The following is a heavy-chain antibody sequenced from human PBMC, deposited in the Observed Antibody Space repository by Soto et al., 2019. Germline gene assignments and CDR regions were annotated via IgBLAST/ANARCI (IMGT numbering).Heavy chain of an antibody. CDR3: AKDRATGYDILTGYYIAPWY. CDR2: ISGSGGST. V-gene: IGHV3-23*01. CDR1: GFTFSSYA. Sequence: PGGSLRLSCAASGFTFSSYAMSWVRQAPGKGLEWVSAISGSGGSTYYADSVKGRFTISRDNSKNTLYLQMNSLRAEDTAVYYCAKDRATGYDILTGYYIAPWYWGQGTLVTVSS. D-gene: IGHD3-9*01. J-gene: IGHJ4*02.